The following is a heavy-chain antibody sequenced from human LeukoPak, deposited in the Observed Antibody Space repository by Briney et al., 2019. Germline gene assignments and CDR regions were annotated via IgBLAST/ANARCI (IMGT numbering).Heavy chain of an antibody. CDR1: GGSISSYY. CDR3: ARHGYSYGPVGGVAWFDP. CDR2: IYYSGST. D-gene: IGHD5-18*01. V-gene: IGHV4-59*01. Sequence: ASETLSLTCTVSGGSISSYYWSWIRQPPGKGLEWIGYIYYSGSTNYNPSLKSRVTISVDTSKNQFSLKLSSVTAADTAVYYCARHGYSYGPVGGVAWFDPWGQGTLVTVSS. J-gene: IGHJ5*02.